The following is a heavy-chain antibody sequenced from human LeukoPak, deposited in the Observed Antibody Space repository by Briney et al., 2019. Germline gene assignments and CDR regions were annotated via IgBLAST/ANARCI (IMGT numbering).Heavy chain of an antibody. Sequence: SVKVPCKASGGTFSSYAISWVRQAPGQGLEWMGGIIPIFGTANYAQKFQGRVTITTDESTSTAYMELSSLRSEDTAVYYCARGSPWFSGSYLATWGQGTLVTVSS. V-gene: IGHV1-69*05. CDR3: ARGSPWFSGSYLAT. CDR2: IIPIFGTA. D-gene: IGHD1-26*01. J-gene: IGHJ4*02. CDR1: GGTFSSYA.